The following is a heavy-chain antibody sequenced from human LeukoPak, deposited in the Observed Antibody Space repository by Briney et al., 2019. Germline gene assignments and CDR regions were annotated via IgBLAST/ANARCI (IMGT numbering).Heavy chain of an antibody. V-gene: IGHV1-3*01. CDR1: GYTFTSYA. D-gene: IGHD6-19*01. CDR3: ARTPSVARDERLEKYFDY. CDR2: INAGNGNT. J-gene: IGHJ4*02. Sequence: ASVKVSCKASGYTFTSYAMHWVRQAPGQRLEWMGWINAGNGNTKYSQKFQGRVTITRDTSASTAYMELSSLRSEDTAVYYCARTPSVARDERLEKYFDYWGQGTLVTVSS.